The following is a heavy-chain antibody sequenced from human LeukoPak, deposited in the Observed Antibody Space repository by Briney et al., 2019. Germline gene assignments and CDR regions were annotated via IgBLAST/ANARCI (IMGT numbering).Heavy chain of an antibody. Sequence: PSETLSLTCTVSGGFISSYYWSWIRQPPGKGLEWIGYIYYSGSTNYNPSLKSRVTISLDTSKNQFSLKLNSVTAADTAVYYCARDLAAVVGYYYYTMDVWGQGTTVTVSS. CDR2: IYYSGST. CDR3: ARDLAAVVGYYYYTMDV. J-gene: IGHJ6*02. V-gene: IGHV4-59*01. CDR1: GGFISSYY. D-gene: IGHD6-19*01.